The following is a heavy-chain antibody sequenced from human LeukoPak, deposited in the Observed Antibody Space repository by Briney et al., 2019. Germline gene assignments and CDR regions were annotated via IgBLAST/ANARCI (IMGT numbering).Heavy chain of an antibody. J-gene: IGHJ4*02. Sequence: GASVKVSCKASGYTFSGYYMHWVRQAPGQGPEWMGWINPNSGGTKYAQKFQGRVTMTRDTSISTAYMELSRLRSDDTAVCYCARSYSSGWYFWGQETLVTVSS. CDR3: ARSYSSGWYF. CDR1: GYTFSGYY. V-gene: IGHV1-2*02. CDR2: INPNSGGT. D-gene: IGHD6-19*01.